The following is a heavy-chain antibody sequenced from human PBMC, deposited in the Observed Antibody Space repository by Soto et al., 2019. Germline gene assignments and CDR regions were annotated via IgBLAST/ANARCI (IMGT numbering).Heavy chain of an antibody. J-gene: IGHJ5*01. CDR2: ISATGGGT. D-gene: IGHD3-16*01. Sequence: GWSLRLSCEDSGFKFSSYAISWFRQAPLNGLEWVSLISATGGGTYYADSVKGRFTISRDNSDNTLYLQVHSLRAEDTAVDYCAKDRRAGGNSAFYFDFWGQGAQATVSS. V-gene: IGHV3-23*01. CDR1: GFKFSSYA. CDR3: AKDRRAGGNSAFYFDF.